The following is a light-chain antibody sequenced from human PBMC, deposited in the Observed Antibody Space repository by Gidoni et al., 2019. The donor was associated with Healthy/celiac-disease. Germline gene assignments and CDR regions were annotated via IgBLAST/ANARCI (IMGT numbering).Light chain of an antibody. V-gene: IGKV2-28*01. CDR3: MQALQTPS. CDR2: LGS. J-gene: IGKJ1*01. Sequence: DIVITQSPLSLPVTPGEPASLSCRSSQSLLHSNGYNYVDWYLQKPGQSPQLLIDLGSNRASGVPDRVSGSGSGTDFTLKIRRVEAEYVGFYYCMQALQTPSFGQGTKVEIK. CDR1: QSLLHSNGYNY.